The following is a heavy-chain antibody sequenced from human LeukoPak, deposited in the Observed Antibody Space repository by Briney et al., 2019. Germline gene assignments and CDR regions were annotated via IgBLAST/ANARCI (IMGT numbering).Heavy chain of an antibody. V-gene: IGHV5-51*01. J-gene: IGHJ4*02. CDR2: IFPDYSDP. CDR3: YTTFVTLGNDY. D-gene: IGHD3-16*01. CDR1: GYSFFNHW. Sequence: VESLKISCKASGYSFFNHWIGWVRQTPGKGLELMRVIFPDYSDPRYNPSFQCQVSLSVDKSMSTAYLQWNSLMASDNAMYFCYTTFVTLGNDYWGQGSLVEVYS.